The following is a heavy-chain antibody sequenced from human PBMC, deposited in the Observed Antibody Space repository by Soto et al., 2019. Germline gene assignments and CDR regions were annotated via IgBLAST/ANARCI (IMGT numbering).Heavy chain of an antibody. CDR1: GNSFSSHA. V-gene: IGHV1-69*06. CDR2: IIPVFDTP. Sequence: ASVKVSCKSSGNSFSSHAITWVRQAPGQGLEWMGGIIPVFDTPTYARRFQDRVTITADKSTNTSYMELRSLRSEDTAVYYCARGGALSTSWYWG. CDR3: ARGGALSTSWY. D-gene: IGHD2-2*01. J-gene: IGHJ4*01.